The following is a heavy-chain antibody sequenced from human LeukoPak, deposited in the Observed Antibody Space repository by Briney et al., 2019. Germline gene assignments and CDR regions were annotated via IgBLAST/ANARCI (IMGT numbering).Heavy chain of an antibody. J-gene: IGHJ4*02. CDR2: INHSGST. CDR1: GGSFSGYY. V-gene: IGHV4-34*01. D-gene: IGHD3-10*01. Sequence: PSETLSLTCAVYGGSFSGYYWSWIRQPPGKGLEWIGEINHSGSTNYNPSLKSRVTISVDTSKNQFSLKLSSVTAADTAVYYCARHEPEGFWAYWGQGTLATVSS. CDR3: ARHEPEGFWAY.